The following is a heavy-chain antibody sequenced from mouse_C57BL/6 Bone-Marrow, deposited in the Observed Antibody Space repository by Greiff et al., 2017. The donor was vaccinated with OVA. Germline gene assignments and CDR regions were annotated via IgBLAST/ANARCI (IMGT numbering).Heavy chain of an antibody. CDR2: IYPRSGNT. Sequence: VKLMESGAELARPGASVKLSCKASGYTFTSYGISWVKQRTGQGLEWIGEIYPRSGNTYYNEKFKGKATLTADKSSSTAYMELRSLTSEDSAVYFCARSTYYRNPDYWGQGTTLTVSS. CDR1: GYTFTSYG. D-gene: IGHD2-5*01. CDR3: ARSTYYRNPDY. J-gene: IGHJ2*01. V-gene: IGHV1-81*01.